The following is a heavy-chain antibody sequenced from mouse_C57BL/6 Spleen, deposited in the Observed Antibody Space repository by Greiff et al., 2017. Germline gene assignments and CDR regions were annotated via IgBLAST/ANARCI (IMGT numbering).Heavy chain of an antibody. D-gene: IGHD1-1*01. J-gene: IGHJ1*03. CDR1: GYTFPSSW. CDR3: AREGFITTVVDWYFDV. V-gene: IGHV1-72*01. CDR2: LDPNSGGT. Sequence: VQLQQPGAELVKPGASVKLSCKASGYTFPSSWMHWVKQRPGRGLEWIGRLDPNSGGTKSNEKYQSKAALTVDKPSSTSYMQLSRLTSEDSAVYYCAREGFITTVVDWYFDVWGTGTTVTVSS.